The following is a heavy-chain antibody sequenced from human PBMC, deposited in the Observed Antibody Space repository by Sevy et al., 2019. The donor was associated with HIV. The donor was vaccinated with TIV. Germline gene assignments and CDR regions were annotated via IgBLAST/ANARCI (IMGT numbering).Heavy chain of an antibody. CDR3: ATAGIRVGGTFDVYDFDY. Sequence: GGSLRLSCAASGFTFSNYAMSWVRQAPGKGLEWVAVISGGGGSTYYADSVKGRFTISRDNSKNTLDLQMNSLRAEDTDVYYCATAGIRVGGTFDVYDFDYWGQGTMVTVSS. V-gene: IGHV3-23*01. J-gene: IGHJ4*02. D-gene: IGHD6-19*01. CDR1: GFTFSNYA. CDR2: ISGGGGST.